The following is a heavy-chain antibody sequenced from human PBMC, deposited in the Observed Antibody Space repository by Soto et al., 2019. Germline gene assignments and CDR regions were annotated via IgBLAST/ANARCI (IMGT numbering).Heavy chain of an antibody. CDR1: GFTFSNYY. J-gene: IGHJ6*02. Sequence: GGSLRLSCAVSGFTFSNYYIHWVRQAPGKGLEWVSSIRSGRDTFYADSVKGRFSISRDDATSSVSLQMNSLRGEDTAVYFCAREETAWPLAYGLNVWGQGTTVTVSS. CDR2: IRSGRDT. V-gene: IGHV3-21*01. D-gene: IGHD2-21*02. CDR3: AREETAWPLAYGLNV.